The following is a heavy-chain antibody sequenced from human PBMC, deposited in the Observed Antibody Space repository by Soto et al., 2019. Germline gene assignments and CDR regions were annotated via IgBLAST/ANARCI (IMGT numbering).Heavy chain of an antibody. J-gene: IGHJ2*01. CDR3: ARENGASWYFDL. Sequence: SETLSLTCSVSGASINSREFYWSWIRQPPGKGLEWIGYSSSSGSTYYSPSLKSRGTISVDTSKNQFSLKLTSVTAADTAVYYCARENGASWYFDLWGRGTLVTVSS. CDR2: SSSSGST. CDR1: GASINSREFY. V-gene: IGHV4-30-4*01. D-gene: IGHD4-17*01.